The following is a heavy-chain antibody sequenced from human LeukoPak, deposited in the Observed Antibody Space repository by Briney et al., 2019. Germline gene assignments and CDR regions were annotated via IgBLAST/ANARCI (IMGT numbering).Heavy chain of an antibody. Sequence: PSETLSLTCTVSGGYIGSYYWSWIRQPAGKGLEWIGRIYTSENTDYNPSLKSRVTMSVDMSTSQFSLRLTSVTAADTAVYYCAREGDYGDSPKSFYYMDVWGKGTTVTVSS. CDR2: IYTSENT. CDR1: GGYIGSYY. J-gene: IGHJ6*03. V-gene: IGHV4-4*07. D-gene: IGHD4-17*01. CDR3: AREGDYGDSPKSFYYMDV.